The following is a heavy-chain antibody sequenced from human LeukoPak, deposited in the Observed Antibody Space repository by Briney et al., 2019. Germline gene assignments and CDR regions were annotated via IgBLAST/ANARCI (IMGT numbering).Heavy chain of an antibody. D-gene: IGHD1-26*01. Sequence: GGSLRLSCAASGFTFSTYGMHWVRQAPGKGLEWVAVIWYDGSNKYYGDSVKGRFTISRDNSKDTLYLQMDSLRAEDTAVYCCARQNTGGTSASDYWGQGTLVTVSS. CDR1: GFTFSTYG. V-gene: IGHV3-33*01. J-gene: IGHJ4*02. CDR2: IWYDGSNK. CDR3: ARQNTGGTSASDY.